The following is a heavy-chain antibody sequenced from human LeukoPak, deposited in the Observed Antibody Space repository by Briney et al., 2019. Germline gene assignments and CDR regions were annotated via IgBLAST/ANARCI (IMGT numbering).Heavy chain of an antibody. CDR2: IYTSGST. V-gene: IGHV4-61*02. D-gene: IGHD6-6*01. CDR1: GGSISSGSYY. CDR3: ARAAEGGYSSSSWGYYYYMDV. Sequence: PSETLSLTCTVSGGSISSGSYYWSWIRQPAGKGLEWIGRIYTSGSTNYNPSLKSRVTISVDTSKNQFSLKLSSVTAADTAVYYCARAAEGGYSSSSWGYYYYMDVWGKGTTVTVSS. J-gene: IGHJ6*03.